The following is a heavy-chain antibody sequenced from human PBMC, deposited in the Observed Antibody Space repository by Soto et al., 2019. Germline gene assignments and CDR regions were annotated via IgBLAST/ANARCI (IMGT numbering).Heavy chain of an antibody. J-gene: IGHJ5*02. CDR1: GGSISSGGYY. CDR2: IYNSGST. CDR3: ARDPGP. V-gene: IGHV4-31*03. Sequence: QVQLQESGPGLVKPSQTLSLTCTVSGGSISSGGYYWSWIRQHPGKGLEWIGYIYNSGSTYYNPSLQSRVTIPADTSKLQFSLECSSVTAADSAVYYCARDPGPWGQGTLVTVSS.